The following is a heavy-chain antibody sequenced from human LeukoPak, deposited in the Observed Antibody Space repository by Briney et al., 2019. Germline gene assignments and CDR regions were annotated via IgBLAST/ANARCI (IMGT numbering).Heavy chain of an antibody. CDR2: INPNSGGT. D-gene: IGHD3-9*01. CDR1: GYTFTGYY. CDR3: ARGFSALLRYFDWSMDFDY. Sequence: ASVKVSCKASGYTFTGYYMHWVRQAPGQELEWMGWINPNSGGTNYAQKFQGRVTMTRDTSISTAYMELSRLRSDDTAVYYCARGFSALLRYFDWSMDFDYWGQGTLVTVSS. J-gene: IGHJ4*02. V-gene: IGHV1-2*02.